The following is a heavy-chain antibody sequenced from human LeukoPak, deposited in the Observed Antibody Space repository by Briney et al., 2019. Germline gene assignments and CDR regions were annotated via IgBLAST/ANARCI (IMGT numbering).Heavy chain of an antibody. V-gene: IGHV3-30*18. CDR3: AKGGYDQQTYYYYYGMDV. Sequence: GGSLRLSCAASGFTFSSYGMHWVRQAPGKGLEWVAVISYDGSNKYYADSVKGRFTISRDNSKNMLYLQMNSLRAEDTAVYYCAKGGYDQQTYYYYYGMDVWGKGTTVTVSS. CDR2: ISYDGSNK. CDR1: GFTFSSYG. D-gene: IGHD5-12*01. J-gene: IGHJ6*04.